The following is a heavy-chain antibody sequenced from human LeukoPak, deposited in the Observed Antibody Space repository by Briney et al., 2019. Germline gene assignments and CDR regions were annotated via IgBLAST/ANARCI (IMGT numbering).Heavy chain of an antibody. Sequence: SATLSLTCTVSGGSLSGYFWSWIRQPPGKGLDWIGFIYYSGNTNYNPSLKSRVAITLSSVTAADTAVYYCARHFDAFDIWGPGTMVTVSS. CDR1: GGSLSGYF. J-gene: IGHJ3*02. CDR2: IYYSGNT. CDR3: ARHFDAFDI. V-gene: IGHV4-59*08.